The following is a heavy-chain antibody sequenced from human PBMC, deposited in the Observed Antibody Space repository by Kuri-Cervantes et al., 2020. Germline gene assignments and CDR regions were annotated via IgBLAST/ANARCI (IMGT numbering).Heavy chain of an antibody. J-gene: IGHJ3*02. D-gene: IGHD4-17*01. V-gene: IGHV3-21*01. Sequence: GESLKISCAASGFTFSSYSMNWVRQAPGKGLEWVSSISSSSSYIYYADSVRGRFTISRDNAKNSLYLQMNSLRAEDTAVYYCAREDYGDSRTTFDIWGQGTMVTVSS. CDR1: GFTFSSYS. CDR3: AREDYGDSRTTFDI. CDR2: ISSSSSYI.